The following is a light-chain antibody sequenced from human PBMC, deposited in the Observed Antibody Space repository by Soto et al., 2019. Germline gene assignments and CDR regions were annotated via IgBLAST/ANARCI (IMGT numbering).Light chain of an antibody. J-gene: IGKJ1*01. CDR2: GAS. CDR1: QSVLTN. CDR3: QQYGSSPWT. Sequence: EIVVTQSPAILSVSPGERVTLSCRASQSVLTNLAWYQQKLGQAPRLLIYGASSRATGIPDRFSGSGSGTDFTLTISRLEPEDFAVYYCQQYGSSPWTFGQGTKVDIK. V-gene: IGKV3-20*01.